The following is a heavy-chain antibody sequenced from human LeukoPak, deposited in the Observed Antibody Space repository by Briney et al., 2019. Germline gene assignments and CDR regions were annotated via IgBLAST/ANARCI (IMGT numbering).Heavy chain of an antibody. J-gene: IGHJ6*03. Sequence: GGSLRLSCAASGFTFNSYSMNWVRQAPGKGLEWVSVVRGSGGTTYYADSVKGRFTISRDNSKDSLYLQMNSLRAEDTAVYYCGRAGGYDFLASMDVWGKGTTVIVSS. CDR3: GRAGGYDFLASMDV. V-gene: IGHV3-48*01. D-gene: IGHD3-3*01. CDR2: VRGSGGTT. CDR1: GFTFNSYS.